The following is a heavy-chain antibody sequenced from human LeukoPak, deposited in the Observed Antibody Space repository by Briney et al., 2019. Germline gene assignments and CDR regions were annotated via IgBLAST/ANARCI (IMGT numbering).Heavy chain of an antibody. Sequence: SQTLSLTCTVSGGSISSGGYYWSWIRQPPGKGLEWIGYIYHSGSTYYNPSLKSRVTISVDTSKNQFSLKLSSVTAADTAVYYCARDRGVIFSYYFDYWGQGTLVTVSS. CDR3: ARDRGVIFSYYFDY. D-gene: IGHD2-21*01. CDR2: IYHSGST. CDR1: GGSISSGGYY. V-gene: IGHV4-30-2*01. J-gene: IGHJ4*02.